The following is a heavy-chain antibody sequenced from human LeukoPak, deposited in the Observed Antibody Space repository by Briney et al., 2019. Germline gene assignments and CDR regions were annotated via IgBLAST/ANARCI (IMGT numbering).Heavy chain of an antibody. J-gene: IGHJ4*02. V-gene: IGHV3-7*03. Sequence: GGSLRLSCAASGFTFSSYWMSWVRQAPGKGLEWVANIKQDGSEKYYVDSVKGRFTISRDNAKNSLYLQMNSLRAEDTAVYYCARVNYVLRYLDWFEPHGGYFDYWGQGTLVTVSS. CDR3: ARVNYVLRYLDWFEPHGGYFDY. CDR1: GFTFSSYW. D-gene: IGHD3-9*01. CDR2: IKQDGSEK.